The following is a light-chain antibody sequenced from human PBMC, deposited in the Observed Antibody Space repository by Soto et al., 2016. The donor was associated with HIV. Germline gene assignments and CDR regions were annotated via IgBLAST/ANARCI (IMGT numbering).Light chain of an antibody. V-gene: IGLV3-21*03. Sequence: SYELTQPPSVSVAPGKTARITCGGHNIGDRSVHWYQQRPGQAPVLVVYDDDDRPSGIPERFSGSNYGNTATLTISRVEAGDEADYHCQVWHSSTDHRVFGGGTKLTV. CDR1: NIGDRS. J-gene: IGLJ3*02. CDR3: QVWHSSTDHRV. CDR2: DDD.